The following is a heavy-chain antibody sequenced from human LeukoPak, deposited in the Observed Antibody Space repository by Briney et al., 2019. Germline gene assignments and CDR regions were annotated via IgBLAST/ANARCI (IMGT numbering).Heavy chain of an antibody. CDR1: GFVFSTYG. J-gene: IGHJ4*02. D-gene: IGHD3-22*01. CDR3: ARDGGYHHSSGYYHSYYFDY. V-gene: IGHV3-33*01. CDR2: IWGDGGNQ. Sequence: PGGSLRLSCAASGFVFSTYGMHWVRQAPGKGLEWVSVIWGDGGNQYYVDSVRGGFTISRDNSKNTLYLQMNSRRAEDTAVYYCARDGGYHHSSGYYHSYYFDYWRQGTLLTVSS.